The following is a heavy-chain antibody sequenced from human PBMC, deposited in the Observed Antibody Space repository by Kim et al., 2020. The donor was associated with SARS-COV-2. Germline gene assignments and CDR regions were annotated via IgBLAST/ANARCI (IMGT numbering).Heavy chain of an antibody. Sequence: SETLSLTCTVSGGSISSGGYYWSWIRQHPGKGLEWIGYIYYSGSTYYNPSLKSRVTISVDTSKNQFSLKLSSVTAADTAVYYCARETPAYCTNGVCSIVGAFDIWGQGTMVTVSS. D-gene: IGHD2-8*01. CDR3: ARETPAYCTNGVCSIVGAFDI. CDR2: IYYSGST. CDR1: GGSISSGGYY. V-gene: IGHV4-31*03. J-gene: IGHJ3*02.